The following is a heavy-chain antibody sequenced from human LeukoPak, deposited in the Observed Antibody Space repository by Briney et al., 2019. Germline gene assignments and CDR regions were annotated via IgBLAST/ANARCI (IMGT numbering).Heavy chain of an antibody. CDR2: IYSGGST. CDR3: ARDLAAAGTRGEIY. J-gene: IGHJ4*02. CDR1: GFTVSSNY. V-gene: IGHV3-66*01. D-gene: IGHD6-13*01. Sequence: HTGGSLRLSCAASGFTVSSNYMSWVRQPPGKGLKWFSVIYSGGSTYYADSVKGRFTISRDNSKNTLYLQMNSLRAEDTAVYYCARDLAAAGTRGEIYWGQGTLVTVSS.